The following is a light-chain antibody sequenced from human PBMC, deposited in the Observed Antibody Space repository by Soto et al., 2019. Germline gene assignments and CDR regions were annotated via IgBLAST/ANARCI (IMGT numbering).Light chain of an antibody. J-gene: IGLJ1*01. CDR3: SSYTSSSLYV. CDR2: DVS. Sequence: QSLLTQPSSVSGSPGQSITISCTGTISDVGGYSYVSWYQQLPGKAPKLMIYDVSDRPSGVSNRFSGSKSGNTASLTISGLQAEDEADYYCSSYTSSSLYVFGTGNKVTVL. CDR1: ISDVGGYSY. V-gene: IGLV2-14*01.